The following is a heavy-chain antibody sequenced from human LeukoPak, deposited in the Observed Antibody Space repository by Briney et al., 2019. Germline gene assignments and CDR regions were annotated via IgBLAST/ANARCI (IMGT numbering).Heavy chain of an antibody. CDR3: ARILSAGNHFDY. Sequence: SGPTLVNPTQTLTLTRTFSGFSLSTSGMCVSWIRQPPGKALEWLARIDWDDDKYYSTSLKTRLTISKDTSKNQVVLTMTNMDPVDTATYYCARILSAGNHFDYWGQGTLVTVSS. CDR2: IDWDDDK. V-gene: IGHV2-70*11. D-gene: IGHD6-13*01. J-gene: IGHJ4*02. CDR1: GFSLSTSGMC.